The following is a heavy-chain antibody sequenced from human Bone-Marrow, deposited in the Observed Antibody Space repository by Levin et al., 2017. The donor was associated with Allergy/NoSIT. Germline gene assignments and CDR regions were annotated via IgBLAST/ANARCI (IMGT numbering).Heavy chain of an antibody. V-gene: IGHV3-66*02. CDR2: IYDIGPT. Sequence: QAGGSLRLSCAASGFSVSNNYISWVRQAPGQGLEWVSIIYDIGPTYYADSVKGRFTISRDNSKNTAFLQMNSLRVEDTAVYYCVRSTPGSGWFDYGGQGTLVTVSS. D-gene: IGHD6-19*01. CDR1: GFSVSNNY. J-gene: IGHJ4*02. CDR3: VRSTPGSGWFDY.